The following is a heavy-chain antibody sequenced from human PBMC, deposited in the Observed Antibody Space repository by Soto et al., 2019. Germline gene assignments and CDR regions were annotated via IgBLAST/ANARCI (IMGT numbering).Heavy chain of an antibody. D-gene: IGHD1-1*01. Sequence: EVQLLESGGGLVQPGGSLRLSCAASGFTFSSYAMSWVRQAPGKGLEWVSAISSSGGSTYYADSVKGRFTISRDTSKNKLYLQMNSLRAVDTCVYYCARVSGTTGDWFDPWGQGTLVTVSS. CDR2: ISSSGGST. CDR3: ARVSGTTGDWFDP. V-gene: IGHV3-23*01. CDR1: GFTFSSYA. J-gene: IGHJ5*02.